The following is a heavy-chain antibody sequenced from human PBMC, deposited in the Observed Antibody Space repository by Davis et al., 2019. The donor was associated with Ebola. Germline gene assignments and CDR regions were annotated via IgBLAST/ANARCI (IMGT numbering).Heavy chain of an antibody. CDR2: ACPGESDS. CDR3: ARHSAGLDF. CDR1: GYSFTTYC. Sequence: GESLKISCTGFGYSFTTYCTTWVRQAAGKGLEWMGIACPGESDSRYSPSFQGQVTISVDNSINTAYLQWSSLKASDSALYYCARHSAGLDFWGQGTTVTVSS. J-gene: IGHJ6*02. V-gene: IGHV5-51*01.